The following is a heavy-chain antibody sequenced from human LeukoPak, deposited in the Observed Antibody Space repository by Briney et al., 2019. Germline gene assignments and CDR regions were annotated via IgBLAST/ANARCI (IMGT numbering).Heavy chain of an antibody. V-gene: IGHV3-23*01. CDR2: ISGSGGST. CDR1: GFTFSSYA. D-gene: IGHD3-3*01. J-gene: IGHJ4*02. Sequence: GGSLRLSCAASGFTFSSYAMSWVRQAPGKGLEWVSAISGSGGSTYYADSVKGRFTISRDNSKSTVYLEINSLRSEDTAIYYRARGFNDFWSGSQLEYWGQGTLVTVSS. CDR3: ARGFNDFWSGSQLEY.